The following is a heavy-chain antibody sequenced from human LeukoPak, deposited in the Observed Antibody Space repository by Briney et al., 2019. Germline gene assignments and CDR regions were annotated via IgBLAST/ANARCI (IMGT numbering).Heavy chain of an antibody. CDR1: GGSISSSSYY. V-gene: IGHV4-39*01. CDR2: IYYSGST. CDR3: ARGGQQWLGSGYFDY. J-gene: IGHJ4*02. Sequence: PSETLSLTCTVSGGSISSSSYYWGWIRQPPGKGLEWIGSIYYSGSTYYNPSLKSRVTISVDTSKNQFSLKLSSVTAADTAVYYCARGGQQWLGSGYFDYWGQGTLVTVSS. D-gene: IGHD6-19*01.